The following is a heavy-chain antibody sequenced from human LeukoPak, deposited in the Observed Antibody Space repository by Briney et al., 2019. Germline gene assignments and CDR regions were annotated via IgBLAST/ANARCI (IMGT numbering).Heavy chain of an antibody. CDR3: ARDVEMATLFDY. V-gene: IGHV4-39*07. D-gene: IGHD5-24*01. J-gene: IGHJ4*02. CDR1: SGSISSSSYY. CDR2: IYYSGST. Sequence: SETLSLTCTVSSGSISSSSYYWGWIRQPPGKGLEWIGSIYYSGSTYYNPSLKRRVTISVDTSKNQFSLKLSSVTAADTAVYYCARDVEMATLFDYWGQGTLVTVSS.